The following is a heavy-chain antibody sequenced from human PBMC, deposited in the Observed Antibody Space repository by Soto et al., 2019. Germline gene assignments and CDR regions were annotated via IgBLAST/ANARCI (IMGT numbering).Heavy chain of an antibody. CDR2: IYYSGST. V-gene: IGHV4-39*01. CDR1: GGSISSSSYY. CDR3: ARPYSGYDYYFDY. D-gene: IGHD5-12*01. J-gene: IGHJ4*02. Sequence: SETLSLTCTVSGGSISSSSYYWGWIRQPPGKGLEWIGSIYYSGSTYYNPSLKSRVTISVDTSKNQFSLKLSSVTAADTAVYYCARPYSGYDYYFDYWGQGTLVTVSS.